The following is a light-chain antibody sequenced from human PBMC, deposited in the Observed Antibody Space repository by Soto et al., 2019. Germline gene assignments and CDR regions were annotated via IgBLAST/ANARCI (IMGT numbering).Light chain of an antibody. J-gene: IGKJ2*01. Sequence: FVLTQSPATLSLSPGERATLSCRASWNVGSSLAWHQQKPGQAPRLLMYDASKRPTGIPARFSGSGSGTDFTLTISSLEAEDFAVYYCQTGRTFGQGTRLEIK. CDR2: DAS. CDR1: WNVGSS. CDR3: QTGRT. V-gene: IGKV3-11*01.